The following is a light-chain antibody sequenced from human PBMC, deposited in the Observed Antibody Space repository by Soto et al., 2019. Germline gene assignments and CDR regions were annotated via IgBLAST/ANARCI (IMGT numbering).Light chain of an antibody. J-gene: IGLJ3*02. V-gene: IGLV1-40*01. CDR3: QSYDSSLTWV. CDR2: GNS. CDR1: SSNIGAGYD. Sequence: QSVLTQPPSVSGAPGQRVTISCTGSSSNIGAGYDVHWYQQRPGTAPKLLIYGNSNRPSGVPDRFSGSKSGTSASLAITGLQAEDEADYYCQSYDSSLTWVFGGGTKVTVL.